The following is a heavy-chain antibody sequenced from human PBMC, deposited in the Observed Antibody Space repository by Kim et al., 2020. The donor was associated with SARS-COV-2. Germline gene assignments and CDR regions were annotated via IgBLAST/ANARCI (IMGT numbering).Heavy chain of an antibody. CDR3: ARLEYSSGWYYFDY. J-gene: IGHJ4*02. Sequence: NPSLKSRVPISVDTSKNQFSLKLSSVTAADTAVYYCARLEYSSGWYYFDYWGQGTLVTVSS. V-gene: IGHV4-39*01. D-gene: IGHD6-13*01.